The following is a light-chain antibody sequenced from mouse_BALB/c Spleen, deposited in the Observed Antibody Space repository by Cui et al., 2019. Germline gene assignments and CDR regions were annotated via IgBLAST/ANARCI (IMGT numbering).Light chain of an antibody. J-gene: IGKJ5*01. CDR1: SSVSY. CDR2: LTS. CDR3: QQWSSNPLT. V-gene: IGKV4-68*01. Sequence: QIVLTQSLALMSASPGEKVTMTCSASSSVSYMYWYQQKPRSSPKPWIYLTSNLASGVPARFSGSGSGTSYSLTISSMEAEDAATYDCQQWSSNPLTFGAGTKLELK.